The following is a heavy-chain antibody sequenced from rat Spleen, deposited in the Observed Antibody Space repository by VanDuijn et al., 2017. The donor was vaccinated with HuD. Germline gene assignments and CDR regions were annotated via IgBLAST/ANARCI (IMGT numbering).Heavy chain of an antibody. CDR3: AKRDYDGYYPFAY. J-gene: IGHJ3*01. CDR1: GFTFSSYW. D-gene: IGHD1-12*03. V-gene: IGHV5-58*01. Sequence: EVQLVETGGDLVQPGRSLKLSCVASGFTFSSYWMYWIRQAPGKGLEWVSSITADGVGTYYPDSVKGRFTISRDNSENTVYLQMNSLRSEDTATYYCAKRDYDGYYPFAYWGQGTLVTVSS. CDR2: ITADGVGT.